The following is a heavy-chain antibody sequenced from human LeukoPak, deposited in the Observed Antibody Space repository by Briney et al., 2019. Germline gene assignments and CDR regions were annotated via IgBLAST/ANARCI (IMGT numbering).Heavy chain of an antibody. D-gene: IGHD3-16*01. Sequence: ASVKVSCKASGYTFTNYGINWLRQAPGQGLEWMGWISAYNGNTNYAQRLQGRVTMTTDTSTSTAYMELRSLRSDDTAVYYGARDSLGSMEYWGQGTLVTVSS. CDR1: GYTFTNYG. CDR2: ISAYNGNT. J-gene: IGHJ4*02. V-gene: IGHV1-18*01. CDR3: ARDSLGSMEY.